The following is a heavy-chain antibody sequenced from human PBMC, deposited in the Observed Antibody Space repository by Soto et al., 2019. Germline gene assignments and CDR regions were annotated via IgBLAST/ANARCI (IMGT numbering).Heavy chain of an antibody. CDR2: INGDGTSA. V-gene: IGHV3-74*01. D-gene: IGHD5-12*01. Sequence: GGSLRLSCAASGFIFSNYWMHWVRQAPGKGLVWVSRINGDGTSASYADSVKGRFTTSRDNAKNTLYLQMNSLRAEDMGLYYCARGGSTFEDHWGQGTLVTVSS. J-gene: IGHJ4*02. CDR1: GFIFSNYW. CDR3: ARGGSTFEDH.